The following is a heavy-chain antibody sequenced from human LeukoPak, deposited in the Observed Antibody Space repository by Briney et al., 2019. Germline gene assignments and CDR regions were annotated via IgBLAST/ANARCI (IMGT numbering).Heavy chain of an antibody. CDR3: AGHHPRNTVDF. D-gene: IGHD2/OR15-2a*01. J-gene: IGHJ4*02. CDR2: ISDIGSI. Sequence: SETLSLTCTVSGGSISSCYWSWIRQPPGKGLEWIAYISDIGSINYNPSLKSRVTISLDTSKNQFSLKLSSVTAADTAVYYCAGHHPRNTVDFWGQGTLVTVSS. V-gene: IGHV4-59*08. CDR1: GGSISSCY.